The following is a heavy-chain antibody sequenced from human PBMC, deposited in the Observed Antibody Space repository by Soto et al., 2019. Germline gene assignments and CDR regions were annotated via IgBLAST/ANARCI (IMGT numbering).Heavy chain of an antibody. J-gene: IGHJ4*02. V-gene: IGHV4-30-4*01. CDR2: IYYSGNT. D-gene: IGHD1-26*01. CDR1: GESISTGDNY. CDR3: ARREIQAPIDY. Sequence: PQTLPLPCTGSGESISTGDNYWSWIRQPPGKGLEWIGCIYYSGNTYYNPSLKSRVTMSVDTSKNQFSLKLTSVTAVDTAVYYCARREIQAPIDYWGQG.